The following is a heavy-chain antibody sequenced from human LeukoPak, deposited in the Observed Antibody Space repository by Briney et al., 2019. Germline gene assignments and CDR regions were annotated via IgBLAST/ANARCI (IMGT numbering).Heavy chain of an antibody. J-gene: IGHJ4*02. CDR3: ATDPVGYCSSDSCYSVDY. D-gene: IGHD2-15*01. V-gene: IGHV1-24*01. CDR1: GHTLTELS. Sequence: ASVKVSCKVSGHTLTELSIHWVRQAPGKGLEWMGGFNPEDGEKIYVQKFQGRVTMTEDTSIDTAYMELSSLRSEDTAMYYCATDPVGYCSSDSCYSVDYWGQGTLVTVSS. CDR2: FNPEDGEK.